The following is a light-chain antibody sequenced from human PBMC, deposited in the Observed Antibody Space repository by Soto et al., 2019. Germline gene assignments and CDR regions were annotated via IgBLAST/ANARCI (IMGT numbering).Light chain of an antibody. Sequence: DIQMTQSPSSVSAAVGDRVTITCRASQGINKWLAWYQQKPGKAPQLLISAASTLRSGVPSRFSGSGSGTDFILTISNLQPEDFATYYCLQHNTYPFTFGPGTKVDIK. V-gene: IGKV1-12*01. CDR3: LQHNTYPFT. CDR1: QGINKW. CDR2: AAS. J-gene: IGKJ3*01.